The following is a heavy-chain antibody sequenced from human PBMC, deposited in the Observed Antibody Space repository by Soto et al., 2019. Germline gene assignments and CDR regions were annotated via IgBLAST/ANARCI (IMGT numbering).Heavy chain of an antibody. Sequence: QVQLQQWGAGLLKPSETLSLTCAVYGGSFSGYYWSWIRQPPGKGLEWIGEINHSGSTNYNPSLKSRVTISVDTSKNQFSLKLSSVTAADTAVYYCARRGAYSYGYLGYWGQGTLVTVSS. J-gene: IGHJ4*02. CDR2: INHSGST. V-gene: IGHV4-34*01. D-gene: IGHD5-18*01. CDR3: ARRGAYSYGYLGY. CDR1: GGSFSGYY.